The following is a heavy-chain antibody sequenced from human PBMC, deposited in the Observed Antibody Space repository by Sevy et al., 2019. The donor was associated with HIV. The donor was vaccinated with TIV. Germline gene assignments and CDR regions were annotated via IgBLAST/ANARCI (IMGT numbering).Heavy chain of an antibody. J-gene: IGHJ4*02. Sequence: GGSLRLSCAASGFTFSDHYMEWVRQAPGKGLEWVGRIRNKADSYTTEYAASVKGRFTISRDDSKNSLNLLINSLKTEDTAVYYCATHAGIAAAGSVFDYWGQGTLVTVSS. V-gene: IGHV3-72*01. CDR2: IRNKADSYTT. CDR1: GFTFSDHY. CDR3: ATHAGIAAAGSVFDY. D-gene: IGHD6-13*01.